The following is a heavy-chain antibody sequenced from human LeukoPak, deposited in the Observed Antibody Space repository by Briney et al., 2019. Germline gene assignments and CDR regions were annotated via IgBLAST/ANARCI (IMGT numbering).Heavy chain of an antibody. D-gene: IGHD3-22*01. J-gene: IGHJ6*02. CDR2: IWSDGTNK. CDR1: GFTFSSYA. Sequence: GGSLRLSCAASGFTFSSYAMHWVRQAPGKGLEWVALIWSDGTNKYYSDSVKGRFTISRDNSKNTLYLQMGSLRAEDMAVYYCARGGVDYYDSSGYLNENYYYGMDVWGQGTTVTVSS. CDR3: ARGGVDYYDSSGYLNENYYYGMDV. V-gene: IGHV3-30*02.